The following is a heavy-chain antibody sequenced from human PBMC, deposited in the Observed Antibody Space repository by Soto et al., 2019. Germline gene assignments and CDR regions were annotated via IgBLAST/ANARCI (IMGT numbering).Heavy chain of an antibody. V-gene: IGHV4-34*01. Sequence: QVQLQQWGAGLLKPSETLSLTCAVYGGSFSGYYWSWIRQPPGKGLEWIGEINHSGSTNYNPSLKSRVTISVDTSKNQFSLNLSSVTAADTAVYYCAREGSEQLPADYWGQGTLVTVSS. D-gene: IGHD2-2*01. CDR3: AREGSEQLPADY. CDR1: GGSFSGYY. CDR2: INHSGST. J-gene: IGHJ4*02.